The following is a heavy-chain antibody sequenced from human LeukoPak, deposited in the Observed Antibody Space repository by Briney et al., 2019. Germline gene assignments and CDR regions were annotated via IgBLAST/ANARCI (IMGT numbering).Heavy chain of an antibody. Sequence: ASVKVSCKASGYTFTSYYMHWVRQAPGQGLEWMGIINPSGGSTSYAQKFQGRVTMTRDMSTSTVYMELSSLRSEDTAVYYCARVGIAVADDYWGQGTLVTVSS. D-gene: IGHD6-19*01. V-gene: IGHV1-46*01. CDR3: ARVGIAVADDY. CDR2: INPSGGST. CDR1: GYTFTSYY. J-gene: IGHJ4*02.